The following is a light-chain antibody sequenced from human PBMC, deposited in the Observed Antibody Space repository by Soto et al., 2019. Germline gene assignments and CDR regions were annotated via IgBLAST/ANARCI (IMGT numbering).Light chain of an antibody. J-gene: IGKJ1*01. V-gene: IGKV3-15*01. Sequence: EIVMTQSPATLSVSPGEGATLSCRASQTVSSNLAWYQQKPGQAPRLLIYDASTRATGIPARFSGSGSGTEFTLTISSLQSEDFVVYYCQQYNNWPPWTFGQGTKVEIK. CDR1: QTVSSN. CDR2: DAS. CDR3: QQYNNWPPWT.